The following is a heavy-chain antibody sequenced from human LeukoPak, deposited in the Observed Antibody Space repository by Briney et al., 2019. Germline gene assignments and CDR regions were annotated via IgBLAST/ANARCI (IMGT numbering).Heavy chain of an antibody. Sequence: GGSLRLSCAASGFTVSSNSMNWVRQAPGKGLQWVSVIYSGGSTYYADSVKGRFTISRDNSKNTLYLQMNSLRAEDTAVYYCAGEVFQSGYVSEAFDIWGQGTMVTVSS. D-gene: IGHD3-16*01. V-gene: IGHV3-53*05. CDR1: GFTVSSNS. CDR3: AGEVFQSGYVSEAFDI. J-gene: IGHJ3*02. CDR2: IYSGGST.